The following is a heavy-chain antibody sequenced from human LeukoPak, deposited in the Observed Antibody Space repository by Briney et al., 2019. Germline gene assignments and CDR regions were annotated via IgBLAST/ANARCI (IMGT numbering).Heavy chain of an antibody. V-gene: IGHV3-21*01. Sequence: PGGSLRLSCAASGFTFSSYSMNWVRQAPGKGLEWVSSISSSSYIYYADSVKGRFTISRDNAKNSLYLQMNSLRAEDTAVYYCARDRDYYDSGGDAFDIWGQGTMVTVSS. CDR1: GFTFSSYS. CDR3: ARDRDYYDSGGDAFDI. D-gene: IGHD3-22*01. CDR2: ISSSSYI. J-gene: IGHJ3*02.